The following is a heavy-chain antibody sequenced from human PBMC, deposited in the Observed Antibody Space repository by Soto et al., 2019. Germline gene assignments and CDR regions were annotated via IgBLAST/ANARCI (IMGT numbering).Heavy chain of an antibody. J-gene: IGHJ4*02. CDR1: GFTFSSYA. Sequence: EVQLLESGGGLVQPGGSLRLSCAASGFTFSSYAMSWVRQAPGKGLEWVSAISGSGGSTYYADSVKGRFTISRDNSKNTLYLQMNSLRAEDTAVYYCAKVLQSVYCSGGSCYSDYWGQGTLVTVSS. CDR2: ISGSGGST. D-gene: IGHD2-15*01. CDR3: AKVLQSVYCSGGSCYSDY. V-gene: IGHV3-23*01.